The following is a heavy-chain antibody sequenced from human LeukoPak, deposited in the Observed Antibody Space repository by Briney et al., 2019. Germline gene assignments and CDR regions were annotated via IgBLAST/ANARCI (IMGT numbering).Heavy chain of an antibody. CDR2: ISSSSSYI. J-gene: IGHJ4*02. Sequence: GGSLRLSCAASGFTFSSYSMNWVRQAPGKGLEWVSSISSSSSYIYYADSVKGRFTISRDNAKKSLYLQMNSLRAEDTAVYYCARDSYYYDSSGYYRAFDYWGQGTLVTVSS. CDR1: GFTFSSYS. D-gene: IGHD3-22*01. V-gene: IGHV3-21*01. CDR3: ARDSYYYDSSGYYRAFDY.